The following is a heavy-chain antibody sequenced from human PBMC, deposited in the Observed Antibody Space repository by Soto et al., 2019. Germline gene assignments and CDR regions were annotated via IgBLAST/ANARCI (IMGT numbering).Heavy chain of an antibody. V-gene: IGHV1-69*13. D-gene: IGHD3-22*01. J-gene: IGHJ6*02. CDR2: IIPIFGTA. Sequence: SVKVSCKASGDTFSSYAISWVRQAPGQGLEWMGGIIPIFGTANYAQKFQGRVTITADESTSTAYMELSSLRSEDTAVYYCARDGSGYRSRASLTDVSGQGTTVPVS. CDR3: ARDGSGYRSRASLTDV. CDR1: GDTFSSYA.